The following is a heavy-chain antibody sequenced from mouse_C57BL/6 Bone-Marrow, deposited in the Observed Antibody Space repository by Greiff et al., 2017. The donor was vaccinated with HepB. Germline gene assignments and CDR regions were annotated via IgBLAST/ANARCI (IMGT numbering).Heavy chain of an antibody. CDR2: IDPEDGET. CDR1: GFNIKDYY. J-gene: IGHJ3*01. D-gene: IGHD1-1*01. CDR3: ARSGGSSYAWFAY. Sequence: EVKLQESGAEFVKPGASVKLSCTASGFNIKDYYMHWVKQRTEQGLEWIGRIDPEDGETKYAPKFQGKATITADTSSNTAYRQLSSLTSEETAVYYCARSGGSSYAWFAYWGQGTRVTVSA. V-gene: IGHV14-2*01.